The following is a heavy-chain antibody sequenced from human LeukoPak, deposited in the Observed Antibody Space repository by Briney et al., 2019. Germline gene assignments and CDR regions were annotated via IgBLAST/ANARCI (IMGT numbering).Heavy chain of an antibody. D-gene: IGHD3-9*01. V-gene: IGHV4-59*08. J-gene: IGHJ3*02. CDR3: ARRNILTEGEAFDI. CDR2: IYNSRNT. CDR1: GGSISTYY. Sequence: SETLSLTCTVSGGSISTYYWTWIRQPPGKGLEWIGFIYNSRNTNYNPSLKSRVTISFDTSKNQFSLKLSSVTAADTAVYYCARRNILTEGEAFDIWGQGTMVTVSS.